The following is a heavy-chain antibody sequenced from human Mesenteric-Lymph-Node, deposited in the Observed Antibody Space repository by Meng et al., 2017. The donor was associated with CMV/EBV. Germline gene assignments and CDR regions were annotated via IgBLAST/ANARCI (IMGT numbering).Heavy chain of an antibody. Sequence: ASVKVSCKASGYTLSDYYVHWVRQAPGQGLEWMGWISAYNGNTNYAQKLQGRVTMTTDTSTSTAYMELRSLRSDDTAVYYCARDPQYCSSTSCYYYYYGMDVWGQGTTVTVSS. CDR3: ARDPQYCSSTSCYYYYYGMDV. D-gene: IGHD2-2*01. J-gene: IGHJ6*02. CDR2: ISAYNGNT. CDR1: GYTLSDYY. V-gene: IGHV1-18*04.